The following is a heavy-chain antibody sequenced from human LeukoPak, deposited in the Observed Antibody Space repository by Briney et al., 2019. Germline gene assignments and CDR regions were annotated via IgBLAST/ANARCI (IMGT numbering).Heavy chain of an antibody. D-gene: IGHD1-26*01. CDR1: GASISSYY. Sequence: SETLSLTCTVSGASISSYYWTWIRQPPGKGLEWIGYFCYSGSTNYNPSLKSRVTISVDTSKNQFSLKVSSVTAADTALYYCARGGPTIVDYWGQGTLVTVSS. V-gene: IGHV4-59*01. CDR3: ARGGPTIVDY. J-gene: IGHJ4*02. CDR2: FCYSGST.